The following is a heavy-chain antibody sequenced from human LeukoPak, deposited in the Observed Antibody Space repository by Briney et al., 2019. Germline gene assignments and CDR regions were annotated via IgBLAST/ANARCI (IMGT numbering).Heavy chain of an antibody. J-gene: IGHJ4*02. CDR1: GGSISSTTSY. CDR3: ARGLRDIYSSSWYYPH. D-gene: IGHD6-13*01. CDR2: IFYSGST. Sequence: PSETLSLTCSVSGGSISSTTSYWGWIRQPPGKGLEWVGNIFYSGSTNYNPSLKSRVTMSVDTSKNQFSLKLSSVTAADTAVYYCARGLRDIYSSSWYYPHWGQGTLVTVSS. V-gene: IGHV4-39*07.